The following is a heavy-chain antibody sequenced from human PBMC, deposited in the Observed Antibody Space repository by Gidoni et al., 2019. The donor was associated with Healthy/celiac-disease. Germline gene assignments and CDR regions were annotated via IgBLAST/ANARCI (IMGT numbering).Heavy chain of an antibody. CDR3: ARGRAAAGDYYYYMDV. CDR1: GGSFSGYY. CDR2: INHSGST. Sequence: QVQLQQWGAGLLTPSETLSLTCAVYGGSFSGYYWSWIRQPPGKGLEWIGEINHSGSTNYNPSLKSRVTISVDTSKNQFSLKLSSVTAADTAVYYCARGRAAAGDYYYYMDVWGKGTTVTVSS. V-gene: IGHV4-34*01. J-gene: IGHJ6*03. D-gene: IGHD6-13*01.